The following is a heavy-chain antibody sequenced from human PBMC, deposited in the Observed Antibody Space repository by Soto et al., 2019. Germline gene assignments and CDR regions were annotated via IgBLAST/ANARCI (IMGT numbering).Heavy chain of an antibody. Sequence: QVQLQESGPGLVKPSGTLSLTCDVSGGSISSINWWSWVRQPPGKGLKWIGEIYHSGSTTYNPSHKSRVTISVDKSKNQFSLKLKSVTAADTAIYYCARGGGPDIAYGMDVWGQGTTVTVSS. CDR2: IYHSGST. J-gene: IGHJ6*02. V-gene: IGHV4-4*02. CDR1: GGSISSINW. D-gene: IGHD5-12*01. CDR3: ARGGGPDIAYGMDV.